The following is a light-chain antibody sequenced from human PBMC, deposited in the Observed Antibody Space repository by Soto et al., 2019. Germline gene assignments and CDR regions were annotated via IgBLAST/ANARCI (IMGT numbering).Light chain of an antibody. V-gene: IGLV2-23*03. CDR1: SSDVGSYNL. CDR3: CSYAGSSTFSV. CDR2: EGS. Sequence: QSALTQPASVSGSPGQSITISCTGTSSDVGSYNLVSWYQQHPGKAPKLMIYEGSKRPSGVSNRVSGSKSGNTASLTISGRQAEDEADYYCCSYAGSSTFSVFGTGTKLTVL. J-gene: IGLJ1*01.